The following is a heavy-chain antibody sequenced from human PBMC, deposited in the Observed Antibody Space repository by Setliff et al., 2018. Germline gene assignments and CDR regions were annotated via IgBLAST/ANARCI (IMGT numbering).Heavy chain of an antibody. CDR1: GYTFTSYG. D-gene: IGHD2-21*01. Sequence: ASVKVSCKASGYTFTSYGISWVRQAPGQGLEWMGWISAYNGNTNYAQKLQGRVTMTTDTSTSTAYMELRSLRSDGTAVYYCARVTYCGGDCYSFDYWGQGTLVTVSS. J-gene: IGHJ4*02. V-gene: IGHV1-18*01. CDR2: ISAYNGNT. CDR3: ARVTYCGGDCYSFDY.